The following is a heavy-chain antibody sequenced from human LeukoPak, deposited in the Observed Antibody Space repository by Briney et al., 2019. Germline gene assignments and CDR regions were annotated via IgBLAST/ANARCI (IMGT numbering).Heavy chain of an antibody. D-gene: IGHD3-22*01. CDR1: GFTFSSYW. CDR3: ARGGLSIPYYYDSSGYSPFDY. V-gene: IGHV3-7*01. Sequence: GGSLRLSCAASGFTFSSYWMSWVRQAPGKGLEWVANIKQDGSEKYYVDSVKGRFTISRDSAKNSLYLQMNSLRAEDTAVYYCARGGLSIPYYYDSSGYSPFDYWGQGTLVTVSS. J-gene: IGHJ4*02. CDR2: IKQDGSEK.